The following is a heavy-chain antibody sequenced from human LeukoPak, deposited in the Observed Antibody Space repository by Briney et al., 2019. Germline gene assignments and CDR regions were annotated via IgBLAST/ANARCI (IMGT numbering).Heavy chain of an antibody. J-gene: IGHJ6*02. CDR2: IYTSGST. Sequence: SKTLSLTCTVSGGSISSGSYYWSWIRQPAGKGLEWIGRIYTSGSTNYNPSLKSRVTISVDTSKNQFSLKLSSVTAADTAVYYCARMDVVVVPAAASYYYYGMDVWGQGTTVTVSS. CDR3: ARMDVVVVPAAASYYYYGMDV. V-gene: IGHV4-61*02. D-gene: IGHD2-2*03. CDR1: GGSISSGSYY.